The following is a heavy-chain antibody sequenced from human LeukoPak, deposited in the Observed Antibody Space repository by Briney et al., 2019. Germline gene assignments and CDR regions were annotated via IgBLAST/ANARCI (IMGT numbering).Heavy chain of an antibody. Sequence: GRSLRLSCAASGFTFSNYGMHWVRQAPGKGLEWVAVISYDGSNKYYADSVKGRFTISRDNSKNTLYLQMNSLRAEDTAVYYCARKYYDSSGYFAPDYWGQGTLVTVSS. CDR3: ARKYYDSSGYFAPDY. V-gene: IGHV3-30*19. D-gene: IGHD3-22*01. J-gene: IGHJ4*02. CDR2: ISYDGSNK. CDR1: GFTFSNYG.